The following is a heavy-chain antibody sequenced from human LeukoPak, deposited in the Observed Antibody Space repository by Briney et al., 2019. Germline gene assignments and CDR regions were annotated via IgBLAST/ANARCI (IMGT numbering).Heavy chain of an antibody. D-gene: IGHD2-15*01. J-gene: IGHJ4*02. CDR1: GFTFSSYW. V-gene: IGHV3-7*01. Sequence: QSGGSLRLSCTASGFTFSSYWMTWVRQAPGKGLEWVANIEPAGSATYYVDFVKGRFTISRDNAKNLLYLQMNSLRAEDSAVYHCGRFGYVAAVDSWGQGALDTVSS. CDR3: GRFGYVAAVDS. CDR2: IEPAGSAT.